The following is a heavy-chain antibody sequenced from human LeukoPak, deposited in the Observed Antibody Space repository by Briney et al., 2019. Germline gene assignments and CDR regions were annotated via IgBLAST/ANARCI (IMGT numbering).Heavy chain of an antibody. CDR3: ANIAGYSYGFGYYFDY. CDR2: ISGSGGST. D-gene: IGHD5-18*01. J-gene: IGHJ4*02. V-gene: IGHV3-23*01. Sequence: GAALRLSCAASGFTFSSYAMSWVRQAPGKGVEGVSAISGSGGSTYYADSVKGRFTISRDNSKNTLYLQMNSLRAEDTAVYYCANIAGYSYGFGYYFDYWGQGTLVTVSS. CDR1: GFTFSSYA.